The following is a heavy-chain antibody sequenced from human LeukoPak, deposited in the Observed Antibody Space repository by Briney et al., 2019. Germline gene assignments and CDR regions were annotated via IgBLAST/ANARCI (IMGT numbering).Heavy chain of an antibody. CDR1: GGTFSSYA. J-gene: IGHJ5*02. D-gene: IGHD3-16*01. V-gene: IGHV1-69*06. Sequence: GASVKVSCKASGGTFSSYAISWVRQAPGQGLEWMGGIIPIFGTANYAQKFQGRVTMTEDTSTDTAYMELSSLRSEDTAVYYCAMWGEQSWFDPWGQGTLVTVSS. CDR2: IIPIFGTA. CDR3: AMWGEQSWFDP.